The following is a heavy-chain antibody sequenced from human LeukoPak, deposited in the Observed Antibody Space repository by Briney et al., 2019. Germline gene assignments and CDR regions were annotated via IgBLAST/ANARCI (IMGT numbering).Heavy chain of an antibody. Sequence: PSETLSLTCTVSGGSISSYYWSWIRQPPGKGLEWIGYIYYSGSTNYNPSLKSRVTISVDTSKNQFSLKLSSVTAADTAVYYCARVTGYVVEDYFDYWGQGTLVTVSS. J-gene: IGHJ4*02. V-gene: IGHV4-59*01. CDR2: IYYSGST. CDR3: ARVTGYVVEDYFDY. CDR1: GGSISSYY. D-gene: IGHD2-15*01.